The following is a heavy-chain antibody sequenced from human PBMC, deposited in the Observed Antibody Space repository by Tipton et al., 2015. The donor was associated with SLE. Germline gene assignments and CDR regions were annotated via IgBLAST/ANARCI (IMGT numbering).Heavy chain of an antibody. V-gene: IGHV4-61*09. CDR1: GGSINSGSYY. CDR2: IYTSGST. D-gene: IGHD2-15*01. Sequence: TLSLTCTVSGGSINSGSYYWSWIRQPAGKGLEWIGYIYTSGSTNYNPSLKSRVTISVDTSKNQFSLKLSSVTAADMAVYYCARDAVVAATDMDVWGKGTTVTVSS. CDR3: ARDAVVAATDMDV. J-gene: IGHJ6*03.